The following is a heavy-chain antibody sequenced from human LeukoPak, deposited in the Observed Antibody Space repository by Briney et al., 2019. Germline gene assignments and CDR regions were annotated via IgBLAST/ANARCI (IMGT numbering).Heavy chain of an antibody. D-gene: IGHD2-15*01. Sequence: LGGSLRLSCAASGFTFSSYSMNWVRQAPGKGLEWVSSISSSSSTIYYADSVKGRFTISRDNAKNSLYLQMNSLRAEDTAVYYCAKDKRDCSGGSCYYYYYYYMDVWGKGTTVTVSS. CDR3: AKDKRDCSGGSCYYYYYYYMDV. J-gene: IGHJ6*03. CDR1: GFTFSSYS. CDR2: ISSSSSTI. V-gene: IGHV3-21*01.